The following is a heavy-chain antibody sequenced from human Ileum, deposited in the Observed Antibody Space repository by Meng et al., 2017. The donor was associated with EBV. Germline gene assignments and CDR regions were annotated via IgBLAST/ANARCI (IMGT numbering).Heavy chain of an antibody. CDR2: ICYSDYT. J-gene: IGHJ1*01. D-gene: IGHD4-17*01. CDR3: AMGPDYAKTGH. CDR1: GGSISSRDYC. V-gene: IGHV4-39*01. Sequence: QLQLQESGPGLVKPSVTLSLTCTVSGGSISSRDYCWGWIRQSPGKGLEWIESICYSDYTYYNPSLESRVTISADTSKNQFSLSLSSVTAADTAVYYCAMGPDYAKTGHWGHGTLVTVSS.